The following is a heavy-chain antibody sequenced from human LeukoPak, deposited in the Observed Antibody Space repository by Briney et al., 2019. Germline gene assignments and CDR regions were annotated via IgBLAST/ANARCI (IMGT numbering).Heavy chain of an antibody. Sequence: PGGSLRLSCAGSGFTLSDYAMNWVRQAPGEGLEWLSAISGSDGHTFYADSVKGRFTLSRDNSKNTLYLQMNNLRADDTAIYYCAKVPWVGTIIWAQGTLVIVSS. D-gene: IGHD1-26*01. CDR2: ISGSDGHT. J-gene: IGHJ4*02. CDR1: GFTLSDYA. V-gene: IGHV3-23*01. CDR3: AKVPWVGTII.